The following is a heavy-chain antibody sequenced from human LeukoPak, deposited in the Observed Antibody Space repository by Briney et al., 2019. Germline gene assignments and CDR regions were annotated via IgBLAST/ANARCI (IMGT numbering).Heavy chain of an antibody. J-gene: IGHJ4*02. Sequence: GGSLRLSCEVSGFTFRDYSIHWFRQAPGGGLEWVAHISYNGIDEHYAGSVKGRFTVSRDDSKNTAYLLMSGLTTEDTAFYYCAKLGYGFDYWGQRPLVIVSS. D-gene: IGHD3-10*01. CDR2: ISYNGIDE. CDR3: AKLGYGFDY. CDR1: GFTFRDYS. V-gene: IGHV3-30*18.